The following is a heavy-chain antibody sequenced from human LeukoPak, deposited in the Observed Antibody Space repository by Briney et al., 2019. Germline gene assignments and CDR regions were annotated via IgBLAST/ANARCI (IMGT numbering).Heavy chain of an antibody. V-gene: IGHV1-18*01. J-gene: IGHJ4*02. CDR3: ASPGVWGSYRYSGLFY. D-gene: IGHD3-16*02. CDR1: GYTFTSYG. CDR2: ISAYNGNT. Sequence: GASVKVSCKASGYTFTSYGISWVRRAPGQGLEWMGWISAYNGNTNYAQKLQGRVTMTTDTSTSTAYMELRSLRSDDTAVYYCASPGVWGSYRYSGLFYWGQGTLVTVSS.